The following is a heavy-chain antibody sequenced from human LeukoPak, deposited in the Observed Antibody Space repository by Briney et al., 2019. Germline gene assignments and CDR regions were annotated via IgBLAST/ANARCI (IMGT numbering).Heavy chain of an antibody. D-gene: IGHD3-9*01. CDR1: EYSFTNFW. V-gene: IGHV5-51*01. Sequence: GESLKISCRGSEYSFTNFWIGWVRQRPGKGLEWVGIMYPDDSDTRYSPSFQGQVTISVDKSVSTVYLQWSSLKASDTAMYFCARRHYDTLTGYRYEPYYSDYWGQGTLVTVSS. CDR3: ARRHYDTLTGYRYEPYYSDY. CDR2: MYPDDSDT. J-gene: IGHJ4*02.